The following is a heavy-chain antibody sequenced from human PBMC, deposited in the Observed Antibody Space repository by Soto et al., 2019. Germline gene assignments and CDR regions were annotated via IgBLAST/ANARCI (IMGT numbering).Heavy chain of an antibody. CDR1: GGSISISSYY. J-gene: IGHJ4*02. D-gene: IGHD3-9*01. CDR3: ARQVGYDILTGGYYFDY. Sequence: QLQLQESGPGLVKPSETLSLTCTVSGGSISISSYYWGWIRQPPGKGLEWIGSISYSGRTDYNPAPKSRVTISVDTSKNQFSLKLSSVTAADTAVYYCARQVGYDILTGGYYFDYWGQGTLVTVSS. V-gene: IGHV4-39*01. CDR2: ISYSGRT.